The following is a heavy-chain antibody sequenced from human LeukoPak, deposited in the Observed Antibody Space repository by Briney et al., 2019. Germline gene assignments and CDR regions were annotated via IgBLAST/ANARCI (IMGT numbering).Heavy chain of an antibody. CDR3: ARVASWDFWLNYYYMDV. V-gene: IGHV3-21*01. Sequence: GGSLRLSCAASGFTFSSYSMNWVRQAPGKGLEWVSSISSSSSYIYYADSVKGRFTISRDNAKNSLYLQMNSLRAEDTAVYYCARVASWDFWLNYYYMDVWGKGTTVTVSS. CDR1: GFTFSSYS. D-gene: IGHD3-3*01. CDR2: ISSSSSYI. J-gene: IGHJ6*03.